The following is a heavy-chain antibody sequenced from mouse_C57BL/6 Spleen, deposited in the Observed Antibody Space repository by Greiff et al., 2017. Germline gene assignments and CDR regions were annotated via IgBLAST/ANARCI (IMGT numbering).Heavy chain of an antibody. CDR1: GYTFTSYW. CDR2: IYPGSGST. D-gene: IGHD2-12*01. J-gene: IGHJ3*01. V-gene: IGHV1-55*01. CDR3: ASSYSNDESY. Sequence: QVQLQQPGAELVKPGASVKMSCKASGYTFTSYWITWVKQRPGQGLAWIGDIYPGSGSTNYNEKFKSKATLTVDTSSSTSYMQLSSLTSEDAAVYYCASSYSNDESYWGQGTLVTVSA.